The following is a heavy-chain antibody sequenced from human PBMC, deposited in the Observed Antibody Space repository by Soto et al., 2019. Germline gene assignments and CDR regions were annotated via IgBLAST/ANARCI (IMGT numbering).Heavy chain of an antibody. Sequence: EVQLLESGGGLVQPGGSLRLSCAASGFTFSSYAMSWVRQAPGKGLEWVSAISGSGGSTYYADSVKGRFTISRDNSKNTLYLQMNSLRAEDTAVYYCAKDVGIAVAGTPDWYFDLWGRGTLVTVSS. D-gene: IGHD6-19*01. CDR2: ISGSGGST. CDR3: AKDVGIAVAGTPDWYFDL. J-gene: IGHJ2*01. CDR1: GFTFSSYA. V-gene: IGHV3-23*01.